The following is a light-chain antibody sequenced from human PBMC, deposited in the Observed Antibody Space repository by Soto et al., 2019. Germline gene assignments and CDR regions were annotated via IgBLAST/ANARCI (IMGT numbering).Light chain of an antibody. Sequence: EIVITQSPATLSVSPGERATLSCRASQSVSSNLAWYQQKPGQAPRLLIYGASTRATGIPARFSGSASGTEFTLTISSLQSEDFAVYYCQQYNNWPLTFGGGTKVDIK. CDR1: QSVSSN. CDR3: QQYNNWPLT. J-gene: IGKJ4*01. CDR2: GAS. V-gene: IGKV3-15*01.